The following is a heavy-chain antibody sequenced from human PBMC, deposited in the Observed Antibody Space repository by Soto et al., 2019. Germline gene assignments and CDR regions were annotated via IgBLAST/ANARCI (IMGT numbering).Heavy chain of an antibody. V-gene: IGHV1-46*03. Sequence: ASVKVSCKASGYTFTSYYMHWVRQAPGQGLEWMGRINPSDGSTSYAQKFQGRVTMTRDTSTSTVYMELSSLRSEDTAVDYCARDLTGVSSFDYWGQGTLVTVSS. CDR3: ARDLTGVSSFDY. CDR2: INPSDGST. J-gene: IGHJ4*02. CDR1: GYTFTSYY. D-gene: IGHD7-27*01.